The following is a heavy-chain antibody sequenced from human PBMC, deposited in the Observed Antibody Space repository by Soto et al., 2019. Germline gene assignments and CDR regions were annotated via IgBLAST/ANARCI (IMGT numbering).Heavy chain of an antibody. CDR3: AKGGRLYQFDY. CDR1: GFTFSTYA. D-gene: IGHD3-16*02. CDR2: ISVSGGST. J-gene: IGHJ4*02. Sequence: EVQLLESGGGLVQPGESLRLSCAASGFTFSTYAMTWVRQAPGKGLEWVSGISVSGGSTYYSDSMEGRFTISRDNSKHTLYLHMNSLRAEDTAVYYCAKGGRLYQFDYWGQGTLVTVSS. V-gene: IGHV3-23*01.